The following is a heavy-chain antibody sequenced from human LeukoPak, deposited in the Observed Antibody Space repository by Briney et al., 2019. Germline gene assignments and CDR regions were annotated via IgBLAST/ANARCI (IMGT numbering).Heavy chain of an antibody. CDR1: GGSVSSGSYY. D-gene: IGHD3-3*01. CDR2: IYYTGST. J-gene: IGHJ3*01. Sequence: SETLSLTCTVSGGSVSSGSYYWSWIRQPPGKGLEWIGYIYYTGSTIYSPSLKSRVTISVDRSKNQFSLKLRSVTAADTAVYHCARVGAVTTSGVIIPKWAFDFWGQGTMVTVSS. V-gene: IGHV4-61*01. CDR3: ARVGAVTTSGVIIPKWAFDF.